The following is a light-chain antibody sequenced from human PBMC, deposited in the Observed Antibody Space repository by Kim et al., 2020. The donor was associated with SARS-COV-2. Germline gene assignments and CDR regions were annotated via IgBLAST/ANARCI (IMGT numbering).Light chain of an antibody. CDR2: KDS. CDR1: ALPEKQ. J-gene: IGLJ1*01. CDR3: QSADGSGTYV. Sequence: VSPGKTARITCSGDALPEKQTYWYQQKSGQAPLLLIYKDSERPSGIPERFSGSSSGTTVTLTISGVQAEDDADYYCQSADGSGTYVFGTGTKVTVL. V-gene: IGLV3-25*03.